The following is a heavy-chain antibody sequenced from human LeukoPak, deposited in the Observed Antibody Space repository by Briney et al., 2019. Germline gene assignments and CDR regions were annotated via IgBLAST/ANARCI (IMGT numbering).Heavy chain of an antibody. V-gene: IGHV1-46*01. D-gene: IGHD3-22*01. CDR2: INPSGGST. J-gene: IGHJ5*02. Sequence: ASVNVSCKASGYTFTSYYMHWVRQAPGQGLEWMGIINPSGGSTSYAQKFQGRVTMTRDTSTSTVYMELSSLRSEDTAVYYCARGAVYSGYYYVRPNNWFDPWGQGTLVTVSS. CDR1: GYTFTSYY. CDR3: ARGAVYSGYYYVRPNNWFDP.